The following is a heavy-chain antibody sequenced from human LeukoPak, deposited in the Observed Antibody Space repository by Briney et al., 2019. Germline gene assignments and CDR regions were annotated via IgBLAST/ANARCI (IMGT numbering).Heavy chain of an antibody. V-gene: IGHV3-23*01. CDR3: ARDAYYDSSGYRDY. D-gene: IGHD3-22*01. CDR1: GFTFSSYA. J-gene: IGHJ4*02. Sequence: GGSLRLSCAASGFTFSSYAMSWVRQAPGKGLEWVSSISGSGGNTFYADSVKGRFTISRDNSKNTLYLQMNSLRAEDTAAYHCARDAYYDSSGYRDYWGQGTLVTVSS. CDR2: ISGSGGNT.